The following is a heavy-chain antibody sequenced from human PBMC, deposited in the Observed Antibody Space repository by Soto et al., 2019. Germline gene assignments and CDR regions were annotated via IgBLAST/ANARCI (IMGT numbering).Heavy chain of an antibody. V-gene: IGHV3-23*01. D-gene: IGHD3-10*01. J-gene: IGHJ3*02. CDR3: AKDFVGTRPDAFDI. Sequence: EVQLLESGGDLVQPGGSLRLSCAASGVTFSSHAMTWVRQAPGKGLEWVSGISGTGDTTYYADSVKGRFSISRDKSKNTMYLQMNSLTVEDTAVYYCAKDFVGTRPDAFDIWGQGTMVTVSA. CDR2: ISGTGDTT. CDR1: GVTFSSHA.